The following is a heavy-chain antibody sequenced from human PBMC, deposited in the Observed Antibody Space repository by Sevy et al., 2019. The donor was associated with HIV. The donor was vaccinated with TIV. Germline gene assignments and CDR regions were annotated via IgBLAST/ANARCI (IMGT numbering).Heavy chain of an antibody. CDR3: ARDPRMYGDYLLAYFDS. Sequence: GGSLRLSCAASGFTPSTYGMHWVRQAPGKGLEWVAGIGYDGSNKYYADSVKGRFTISRDNSTNTLFLQMDSLRAEDTAVYYCARDPRMYGDYLLAYFDSWGQGTLVTVSS. D-gene: IGHD2-8*01. V-gene: IGHV3-33*02. CDR1: GFTPSTYG. J-gene: IGHJ4*02. CDR2: IGYDGSNK.